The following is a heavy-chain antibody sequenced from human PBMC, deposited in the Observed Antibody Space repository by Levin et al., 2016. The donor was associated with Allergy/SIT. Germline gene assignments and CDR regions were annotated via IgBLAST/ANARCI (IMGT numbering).Heavy chain of an antibody. CDR2: IKSKTDGGTT. CDR3: TTDGEVTVTTGFYYYYGMDV. D-gene: IGHD4-17*01. Sequence: GESLKISCAASGFTFSNAWMSWVRQAPGKGLEWVGRIKSKTDGGTTDYAAPVKGRFTISRDDSKNTLYLQMNNLKTEDTAVYYCTTDGEVTVTTGFYYYYGMDVWGQGTTVTVSS. J-gene: IGHJ6*02. CDR1: GFTFSNAW. V-gene: IGHV3-15*01.